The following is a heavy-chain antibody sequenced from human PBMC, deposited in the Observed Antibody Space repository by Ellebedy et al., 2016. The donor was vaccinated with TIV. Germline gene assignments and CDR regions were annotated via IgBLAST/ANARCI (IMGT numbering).Heavy chain of an antibody. D-gene: IGHD6-19*01. J-gene: IGHJ4*01. V-gene: IGHV3-23*01. Sequence: PGGSLRLSCAASGFTFSSYAMSWVRQAPGKGLEWVSAISGSGGSTYYADSVKGRFTISRDNSKNTLYLQMNSLRAEDTAVYYWAKGGGWLYYFDYWGHGTLVTVSS. CDR3: AKGGGWLYYFDY. CDR2: ISGSGGST. CDR1: GFTFSSYA.